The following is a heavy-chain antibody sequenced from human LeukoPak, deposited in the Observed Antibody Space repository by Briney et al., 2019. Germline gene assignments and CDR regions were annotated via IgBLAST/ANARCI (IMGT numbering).Heavy chain of an antibody. V-gene: IGHV4-34*01. CDR2: INHSGST. CDR1: GGSFSGYY. J-gene: IGHJ6*02. CDR3: ARGPVVVAATPSYYYGMDV. Sequence: SETLSLTCAVYGGSFSGYYWSWIRQPPGKGLEWIGEINHSGSTNYNLSLKSRVTISVDTSKNQFSLKLSSVTAADTAVYYCARGPVVVAATPSYYYGMDVWGQGTTVTVSS. D-gene: IGHD2-15*01.